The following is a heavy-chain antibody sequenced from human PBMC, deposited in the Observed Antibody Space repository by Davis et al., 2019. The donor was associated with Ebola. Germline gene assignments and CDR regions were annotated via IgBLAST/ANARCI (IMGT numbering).Heavy chain of an antibody. CDR1: GYTFTSYA. J-gene: IGHJ6*02. Sequence: ASVKVSCKASGYTFTSYAMNWVRQAPGQGLEWMGWINTNPGNPTYAQGFTGRFVFSLDTSVSTAYLQISSLKAEDTAVYYCARPMVRGAYYYYYGMDVWGQGTTVTVSS. CDR3: ARPMVRGAYYYYYGMDV. V-gene: IGHV7-4-1*02. CDR2: INTNPGNP. D-gene: IGHD3-10*01.